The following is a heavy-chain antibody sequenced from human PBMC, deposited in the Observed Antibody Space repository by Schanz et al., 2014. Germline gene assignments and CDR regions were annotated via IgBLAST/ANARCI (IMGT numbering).Heavy chain of an antibody. CDR2: ISGTTTYT. CDR3: ARDRGYCSGGSCLTFDY. CDR1: GFAFSSYS. D-gene: IGHD2-15*01. J-gene: IGHJ4*02. V-gene: IGHV3-48*01. Sequence: QLVGSGGGLIQPGGSLRLSCTASGFAFSSYSMNWVRQAPGKGLEWVSYISGTTTYTNYADSVKGRFTISRDRFQNTLYLRMSSLRAEDTAVYYCARDRGYCSGGSCLTFDYWGQGTLVTVSS.